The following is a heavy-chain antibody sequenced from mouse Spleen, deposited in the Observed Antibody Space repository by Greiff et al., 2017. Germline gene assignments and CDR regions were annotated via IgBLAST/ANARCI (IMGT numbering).Heavy chain of an antibody. J-gene: IGHJ2*01. Sequence: EVQGVESGGGLVKPGGSLKLSCAASGFTFSDYGMHWVRQAPEKGLEWVAYISSGSSTIYYADTVKGRFTISRDNAKNTLFLQMTSLRSEDTAMYYCAREGIYYGSSFYFDYWGQGTTLTVSS. CDR1: GFTFSDYG. V-gene: IGHV5-17*01. D-gene: IGHD1-1*01. CDR3: AREGIYYGSSFYFDY. CDR2: ISSGSSTI.